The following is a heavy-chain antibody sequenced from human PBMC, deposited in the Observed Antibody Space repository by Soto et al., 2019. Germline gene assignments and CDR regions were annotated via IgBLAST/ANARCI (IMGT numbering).Heavy chain of an antibody. CDR1: GFTFSSYA. CDR3: AKGYCSGGSCYTADYYYYYGMDV. V-gene: IGHV3-23*01. D-gene: IGHD2-15*01. J-gene: IGHJ6*02. Sequence: GGSLRLSCAASGFTFSSYAMSWVRQAPGKGLEWVSAISGSGGSTYYADSGKGRSTISRDNSKNTLYLQMNSLRAEDTAVYYCAKGYCSGGSCYTADYYYYYGMDVWGQGTTVTVSS. CDR2: ISGSGGST.